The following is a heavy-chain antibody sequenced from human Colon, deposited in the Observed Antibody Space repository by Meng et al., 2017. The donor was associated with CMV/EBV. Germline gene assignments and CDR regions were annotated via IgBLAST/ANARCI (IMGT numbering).Heavy chain of an antibody. CDR3: AKASSNFPYYSMDV. CDR1: GFTFSSYA. D-gene: IGHD1-26*01. CDR2: ISGSGGST. Sequence: GESLKISCAASGFTFSSYAMSWVRQAPGKGLEWVSAISGSGGSTFYADSVKGRFTISRDNSNNTVFLELNSLKADDTALYYCAKASSNFPYYSMDVWGQGTPVTVSS. V-gene: IGHV3-23*01. J-gene: IGHJ6*02.